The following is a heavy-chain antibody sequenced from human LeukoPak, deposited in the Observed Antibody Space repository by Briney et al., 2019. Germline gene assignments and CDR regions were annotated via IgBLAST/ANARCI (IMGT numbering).Heavy chain of an antibody. CDR3: ARDPREYKEGYFDY. D-gene: IGHD2/OR15-2a*01. Sequence: GRSLRLSCAASGFIFSSYAMHWVRQAPGKGLEWVAVISYDGSNKYYADSVKGRFTISRDNSENTLYLQMNSLRAEDTAVYYCARDPREYKEGYFDYWGQGTLVTVSS. CDR2: ISYDGSNK. J-gene: IGHJ4*02. V-gene: IGHV3-30-3*01. CDR1: GFIFSSYA.